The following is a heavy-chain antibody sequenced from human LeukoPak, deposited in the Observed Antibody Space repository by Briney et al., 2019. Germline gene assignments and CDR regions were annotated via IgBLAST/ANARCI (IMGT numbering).Heavy chain of an antibody. CDR1: GGSISSSSYY. CDR3: ASWAGRGPSSGWYGAPPYYFDY. J-gene: IGHJ4*02. Sequence: SETLSLTCIVSGGSISSSSYYWGWIRQPPGKGLEWIGSIYYSGSTYYNPSLKSRVTISVDTSKNQFSLKLSSVTAADTAVYYCASWAGRGPSSGWYGAPPYYFDYWGQGTLVTVSS. V-gene: IGHV4-39*01. D-gene: IGHD6-19*01. CDR2: IYYSGST.